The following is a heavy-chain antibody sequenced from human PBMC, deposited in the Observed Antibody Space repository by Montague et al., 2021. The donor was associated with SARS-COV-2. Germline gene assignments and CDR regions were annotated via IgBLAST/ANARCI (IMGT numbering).Heavy chain of an antibody. J-gene: IGHJ4*02. CDR2: ISDEGIA. Sequence: SETLSLTCAVSGVSITSTNWWSLVRQPPGKGLEWIGEISDEGIATXNPXLKSPATISMDRSRNLFSLKLSSVTAADTALYYCAGKVLTVPADYWGQGTLVTVS. CDR3: AGKVLTVPADY. CDR1: GVSITSTNW. V-gene: IGHV4-4*02. D-gene: IGHD4-11*01.